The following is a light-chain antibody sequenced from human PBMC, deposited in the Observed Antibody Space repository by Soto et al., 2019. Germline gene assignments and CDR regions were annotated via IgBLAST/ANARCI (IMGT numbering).Light chain of an antibody. J-gene: IGLJ2*01. CDR1: SSDVGGYNY. CDR2: EVN. CDR3: VSYGGSNNLI. V-gene: IGLV2-8*01. Sequence: QSALTQPPSVSGSPGQSVAISCTGTSSDVGGYNYVSWYQQHPGKAPKLMIFEVNKRTSGVPDRFSGSKSGNTASLTVSGLQAEDEADYHCVSYGGSNNLIFGGGTKRTVL.